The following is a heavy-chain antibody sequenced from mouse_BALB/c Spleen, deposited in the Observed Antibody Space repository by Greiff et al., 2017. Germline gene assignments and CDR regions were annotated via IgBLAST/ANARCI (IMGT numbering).Heavy chain of an antibody. Sequence: VQLKQSGPELVKPGASVRISCKASGYSFTGYFMNWVKQSHGKSLEWIGRINPYNGDTFYNQKFKGKATLTVDKSSSTAHMELLSLTSEDSAVYYCGRSPYGSSHYYAMDYWGQGTSVTVSS. J-gene: IGHJ4*01. CDR1: GYSFTGYF. V-gene: IGHV1-37*01. D-gene: IGHD1-1*01. CDR2: INPYNGDT. CDR3: GRSPYGSSHYYAMDY.